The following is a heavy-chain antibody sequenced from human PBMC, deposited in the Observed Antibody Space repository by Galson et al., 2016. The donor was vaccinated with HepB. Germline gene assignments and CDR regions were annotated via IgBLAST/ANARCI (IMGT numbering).Heavy chain of an antibody. CDR3: ARDDETYGDPDF. V-gene: IGHV3-7*03. CDR1: GFTFSNYA. D-gene: IGHD4-17*01. CDR2: IKQDGSEK. Sequence: SLRLSCAASGFTFSNYAMSWVRQAPGKGLEWVANIKQDGSEKYYVDSVKGRFTISRDNAKKSLFLQINSLRVEDTAVYYCARDDETYGDPDFWGQGTLVTVSS. J-gene: IGHJ4*02.